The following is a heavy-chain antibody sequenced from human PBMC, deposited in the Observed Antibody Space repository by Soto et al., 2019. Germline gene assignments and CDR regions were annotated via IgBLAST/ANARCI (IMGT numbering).Heavy chain of an antibody. Sequence: GGSLRLSCAASGFTFSSYAIHWVRQAPGKGLEWLAVISYDGSNKYYADSVKGRFTISRDNSKNTLYLQMNSLRAEDTAVYYCARDQRVAGIAPIDYWGQGTLVTVSS. CDR1: GFTFSSYA. CDR2: ISYDGSNK. CDR3: ARDQRVAGIAPIDY. D-gene: IGHD6-19*01. J-gene: IGHJ4*02. V-gene: IGHV3-30-3*01.